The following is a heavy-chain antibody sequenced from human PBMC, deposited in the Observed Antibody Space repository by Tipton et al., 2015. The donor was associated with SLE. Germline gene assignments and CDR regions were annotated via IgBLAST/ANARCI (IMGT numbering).Heavy chain of an antibody. J-gene: IGHJ6*02. CDR3: AGSNRAGYFYYGMDV. D-gene: IGHD1-14*01. CDR2: IYYNGKT. V-gene: IGHV4-59*08. Sequence: GLVKPSETLSLTCSVSGGSISSYYWSWIRQPPAKGLEWIGFIYYNGKTNYNSSLKSRVTISVDTSKSQFSLKLRSVTAADTAVYYCAGSNRAGYFYYGMDVWGQGTTVTVSS. CDR1: GGSISSYY.